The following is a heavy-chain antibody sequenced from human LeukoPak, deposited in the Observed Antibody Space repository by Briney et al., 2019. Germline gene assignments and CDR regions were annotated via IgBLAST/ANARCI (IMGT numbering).Heavy chain of an antibody. Sequence: PSQTLSLICTVSGGSISSVNDYWSWIRQPAGKGLEWIGRTSRSGSTDYNPSLKTRVAISVDTSENQFYLKVTSVTAADTAVYWYVRGAYGTRNSNWFDPWGQGTLVTVSS. CDR1: GGSISSVNDY. D-gene: IGHD3-10*01. CDR3: VRGAYGTRNSNWFDP. CDR2: TSRSGST. J-gene: IGHJ5*02. V-gene: IGHV4-61*02.